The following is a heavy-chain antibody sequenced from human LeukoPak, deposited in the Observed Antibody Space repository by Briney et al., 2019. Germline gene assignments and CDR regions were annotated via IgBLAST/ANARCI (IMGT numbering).Heavy chain of an antibody. CDR3: AKGRAGGWNGGDR. J-gene: IGHJ5*02. D-gene: IGHD1-1*01. V-gene: IGHV3-23*01. Sequence: GDSLRLSCAASGFTFSGYAMSWVRQAPGKGLEWVSAISGGGGGTTYYAESVKGRFTISGDNSKNTVYLQMHSLRAEDTAIYFCAKGRAGGWNGGDRWGQGTLVTVSS. CDR2: ISGGGGGTT. CDR1: GFTFSGYA.